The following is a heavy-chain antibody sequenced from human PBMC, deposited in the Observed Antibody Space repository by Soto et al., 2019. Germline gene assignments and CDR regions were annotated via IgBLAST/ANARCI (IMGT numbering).Heavy chain of an antibody. D-gene: IGHD2-8*01. CDR1: GLTVSLNY. CDR2: IHTDDNT. V-gene: IGHV3-53*02. Sequence: EVQVVETGGGLIQPGGSLRLSCAVSGLTVSLNYLSWVRQAPGKGLEWVSVIHTDDNTYYADFAKGRFTISRDHYKNVLYLQMNALRAEDTAVYYCANGVQSAYAYWGQGTLVTVTS. J-gene: IGHJ1*01. CDR3: ANGVQSAYAY.